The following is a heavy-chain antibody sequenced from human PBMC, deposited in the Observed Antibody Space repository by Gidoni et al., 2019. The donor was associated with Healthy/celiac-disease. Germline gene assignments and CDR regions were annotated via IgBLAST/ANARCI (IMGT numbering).Heavy chain of an antibody. V-gene: IGHV3-23*04. Sequence: EVQLVESGGGLVQPGGSLTLSCAASGFTFTSYAMSWVRQAPGKGLEWVSAISGSGGSTYYADSVKGRFTISRDNSKNTLYLQMNSLRAEDTAVYYCAKDQEGYCSTPFCGMDVWGQGTTVTVSS. CDR2: ISGSGGST. CDR3: AKDQEGYCSTPFCGMDV. CDR1: GFTFTSYA. D-gene: IGHD2-2*01. J-gene: IGHJ6*02.